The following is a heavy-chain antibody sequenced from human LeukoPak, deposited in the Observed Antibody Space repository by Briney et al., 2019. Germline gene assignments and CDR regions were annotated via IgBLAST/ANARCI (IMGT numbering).Heavy chain of an antibody. D-gene: IGHD6-6*01. CDR3: AKGGEQLVYSPYFDY. V-gene: IGHV3-30*02. CDR2: IRYDGSNK. J-gene: IGHJ4*02. Sequence: GGSLRLSCAASGFTFSSYGMHWVRQAPGKGLEWVAFIRYDGSNKYYADSVKGRFTISRDSSKNTLYLQMKSLRAEDTAVYYCAKGGEQLVYSPYFDYWGQGTLVTVSS. CDR1: GFTFSSYG.